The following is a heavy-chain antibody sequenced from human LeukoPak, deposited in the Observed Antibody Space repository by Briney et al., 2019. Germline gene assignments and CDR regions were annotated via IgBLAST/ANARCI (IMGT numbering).Heavy chain of an antibody. CDR1: GGSISSSSYY. J-gene: IGHJ4*02. Sequence: ASETLSLTCTVSGGSISSSSYYWGWIRQPPGKGLEWIGSIYYSGSTYYNPPLKSRVTISVDTSKNQFSLRLSSVTAADTAVYYCARVPLGSGSYYDYWGQGTLVTVSS. CDR3: ARVPLGSGSYYDY. CDR2: IYYSGST. D-gene: IGHD3-10*01. V-gene: IGHV4-39*07.